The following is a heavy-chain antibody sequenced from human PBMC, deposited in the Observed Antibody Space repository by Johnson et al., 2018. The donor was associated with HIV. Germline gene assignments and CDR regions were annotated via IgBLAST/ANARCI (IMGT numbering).Heavy chain of an antibody. Sequence: QVQLVESGGGVVQPGRSLRLSCAASGFTFSSYAMHWVRQAPGKGLEWVAVISYDGSNKYYADSVKARFTISRDNSKNTLYLQMGSLRAEDMAVYYCARGWELLTPAFDIWGQGTMVTVSS. D-gene: IGHD1-26*01. CDR1: GFTFSSYA. V-gene: IGHV3-30*14. CDR3: ARGWELLTPAFDI. J-gene: IGHJ3*02. CDR2: ISYDGSNK.